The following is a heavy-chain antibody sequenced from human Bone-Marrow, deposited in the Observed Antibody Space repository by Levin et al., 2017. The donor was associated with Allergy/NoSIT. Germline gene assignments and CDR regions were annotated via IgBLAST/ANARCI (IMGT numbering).Heavy chain of an antibody. CDR1: GFTFSSYG. V-gene: IGHV3-33*01. Sequence: GESLKISCAASGFTFSSYGMHWVRQAPGKGLEWVAVIWYDGSNKYYADSVKGRFTISRDNSKNTLYLQMNSLRAEDTAVYYCARDSVRTDTAMVIRSPFDYWGQGTLVTVSS. CDR3: ARDSVRTDTAMVIRSPFDY. D-gene: IGHD5-18*01. J-gene: IGHJ4*02. CDR2: IWYDGSNK.